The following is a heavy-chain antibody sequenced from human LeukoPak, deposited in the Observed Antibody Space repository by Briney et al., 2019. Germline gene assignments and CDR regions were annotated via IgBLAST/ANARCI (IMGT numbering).Heavy chain of an antibody. CDR3: TTEGDGYNGYYFDY. CDR2: IKSKTDGGTT. V-gene: IGHV3-15*01. CDR1: GFTFSNAW. J-gene: IGHJ4*02. D-gene: IGHD5-24*01. Sequence: GGSLRLSCAASGFTFSNAWMSWVRQAPGKGLEWVGRIKSKTDGGTTDYAAPVKGRFTISRDDSKNTLYLQMNSLKTEDTAVYYRTTEGDGYNGYYFDYWGQGTLVTVSS.